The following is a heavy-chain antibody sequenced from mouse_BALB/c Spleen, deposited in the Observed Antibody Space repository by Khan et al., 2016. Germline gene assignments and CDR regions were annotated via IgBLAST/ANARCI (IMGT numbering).Heavy chain of an antibody. Sequence: VQLKESGPGLVKPSQSLSLTCTVTGYSITSDYAWNWIRQFPGNKLEWMGYISYSGSTSYNPSLKSRILITRDTSKNQFFLQLNSVTTEDIATYYCARRGNYFDYWSQGTTLTVSS. CDR3: ARRGNYFDY. V-gene: IGHV3-2*02. CDR2: ISYSGST. J-gene: IGHJ2*01. CDR1: GYSITSDYA.